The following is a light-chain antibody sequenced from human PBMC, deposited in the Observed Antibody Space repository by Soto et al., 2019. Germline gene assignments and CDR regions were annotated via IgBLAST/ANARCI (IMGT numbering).Light chain of an antibody. J-gene: IGLJ2*01. CDR1: GSDVGSNYVSWY. CDR2: DDD. Sequence: QSALTQPASVSGSPGQSITISCTGTGSDVGSNYVSWYVSWYQQHPGKVPNLIIYDDDDRPSGVSNRFSGSKSGNTASLTISSLQAEDEADYYCSSYLNGRTVVFGGGTKVTVL. CDR3: SSYLNGRTVV. V-gene: IGLV2-14*03.